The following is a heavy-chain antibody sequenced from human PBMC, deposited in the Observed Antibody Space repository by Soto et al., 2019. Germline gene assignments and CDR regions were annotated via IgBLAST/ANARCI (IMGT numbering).Heavy chain of an antibody. CDR2: IYYTGSA. CDR1: GGSISRGNYY. V-gene: IGHV4-31*03. J-gene: IGHJ4*02. Sequence: QVQLQESGPGLVKPSQTLSLTCTVSGGSISRGNYYCSWIRQHPGKGLEWIGYIYYTGSAYYNPSLKSRVTISVDTSKTQFSLKLSSVTAADTAVYYCARDVIGGVARPGDYWGQGTLVTVSS. CDR3: ARDVIGGVARPGDY. D-gene: IGHD6-6*01.